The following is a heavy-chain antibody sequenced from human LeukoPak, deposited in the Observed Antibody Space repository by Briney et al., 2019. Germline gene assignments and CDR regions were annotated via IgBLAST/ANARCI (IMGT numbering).Heavy chain of an antibody. CDR1: GITFSSYS. Sequence: GGSLRLSCAASGITFSSYSMNWVRQAPGKGLEWVSSISSSSSYIYYADSVKGRFTISRDNAKNSLYLQMNSLRAEDTAVYYCARDGRATAMGYYYYYGMDVWGQGTTVTVSS. CDR3: ARDGRATAMGYYYYYGMDV. D-gene: IGHD5-18*01. J-gene: IGHJ6*02. CDR2: ISSSSSYI. V-gene: IGHV3-21*01.